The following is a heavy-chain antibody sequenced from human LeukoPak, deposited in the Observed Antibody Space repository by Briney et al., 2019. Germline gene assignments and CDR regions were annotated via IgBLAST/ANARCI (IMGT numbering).Heavy chain of an antibody. Sequence: GGSLRLSCAASRFTFSSYWMSWVRQAPGKGLEWVANIKQDGSEKYYVDSVKGRFTISRDNAKNSLYLQMNSLRAEDTAVYYCARTGYSYGYSYWGQGTLVTVSS. CDR3: ARTGYSYGYSY. J-gene: IGHJ4*02. V-gene: IGHV3-7*01. CDR2: IKQDGSEK. CDR1: RFTFSSYW. D-gene: IGHD5-18*01.